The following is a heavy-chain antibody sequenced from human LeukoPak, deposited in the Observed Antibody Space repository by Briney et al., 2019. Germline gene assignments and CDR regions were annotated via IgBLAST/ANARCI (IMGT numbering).Heavy chain of an antibody. V-gene: IGHV1-2*02. Sequence: ASVEVSCKASGYTFTGFYMHWVRQAPGQGLEWMGWINPHSADTGYAQKFLGRVTMTRDMSISTIYMELTRLRSDDTALYYCARWDGYSSSPDYWGQGTLVTVSS. J-gene: IGHJ4*02. CDR3: ARWDGYSSSPDY. D-gene: IGHD6-13*01. CDR1: GYTFTGFY. CDR2: INPHSADT.